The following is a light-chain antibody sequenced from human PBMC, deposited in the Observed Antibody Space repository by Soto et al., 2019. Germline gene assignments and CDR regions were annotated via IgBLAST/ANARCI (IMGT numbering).Light chain of an antibody. J-gene: IGLJ1*01. V-gene: IGLV2-14*01. CDR1: SSDVGGYNY. Sequence: QSALTQPASVSGSPGQSITISCTGTSSDVGGYNYVSWYQQHPGKAPKLMIYDVSNRPSGVSNRFSGSKSGNTASLTISGLPAADEADYYCSSYTSSSTPDVFRTGTKVTVL. CDR3: SSYTSSSTPDV. CDR2: DVS.